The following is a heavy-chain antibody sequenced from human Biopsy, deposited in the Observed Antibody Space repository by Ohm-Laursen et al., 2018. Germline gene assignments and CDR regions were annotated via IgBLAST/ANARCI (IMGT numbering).Heavy chain of an antibody. D-gene: IGHD5-12*01. CDR1: GDSISSGGNY. V-gene: IGHV4-31*11. CDR3: ARADMVTTIVDY. Sequence: QTLSLTWAVSGDSISSGGNYWSWIRQFPGKGLEWIAYIYHTGSTYYNPSLKSRLSIAIDTSKNQFSVSLRSVTAADTAVYYCARADMVTTIVDYWGQGTLVTVSS. J-gene: IGHJ4*02. CDR2: IYHTGST.